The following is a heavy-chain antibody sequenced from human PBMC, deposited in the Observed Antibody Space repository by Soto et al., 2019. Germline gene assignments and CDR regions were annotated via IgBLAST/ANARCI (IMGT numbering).Heavy chain of an antibody. J-gene: IGHJ4*02. Sequence: GGSLRLSCAASGFTFSSYWKSWVRQAPGKGLEWVANIKQDGSEKYYVDSVKGRFTISRDNAKNSLYLQMNSLRAEDTAVYYCAVRFPGSYWGQGTLVTVSS. CDR3: AVRFPGSY. V-gene: IGHV3-7*01. CDR2: IKQDGSEK. CDR1: GFTFSSYW. D-gene: IGHD3-10*01.